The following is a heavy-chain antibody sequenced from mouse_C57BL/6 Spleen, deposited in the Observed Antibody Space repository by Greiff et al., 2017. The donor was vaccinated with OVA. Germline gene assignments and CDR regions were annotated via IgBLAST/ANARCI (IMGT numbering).Heavy chain of an antibody. V-gene: IGHV5-9*01. CDR2: ISGGGGNT. CDR3: ARRDDGSDFDY. Sequence: EVQGVESGGGLVKPGGSLKLSCAASGFTFSSYTMSWVRQTPEKRLEWVATISGGGGNTYYPDSVKGRFTISRDNAKNTLYLQMSSLRSEDTALYYCARRDDGSDFDYWGQGTTLTVSS. J-gene: IGHJ2*01. CDR1: GFTFSSYT. D-gene: IGHD2-3*01.